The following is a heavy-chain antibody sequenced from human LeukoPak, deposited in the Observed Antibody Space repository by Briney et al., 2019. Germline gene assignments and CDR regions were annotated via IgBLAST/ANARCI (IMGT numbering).Heavy chain of an antibody. CDR3: ARDLVKGSSWEFDY. V-gene: IGHV3-48*03. CDR1: GFTFSSYE. J-gene: IGHJ4*02. CDR2: ISSSGSTI. Sequence: GGSLRLSCAASGFTFSSYEMNWVRQAPGKGLEWVSYISSSGSTIYYADSVKGRFTISRDNAKNSLYLQMNSVRAEDTAVYYCARDLVKGSSWEFDYWGQGTLVTVSS. D-gene: IGHD6-13*01.